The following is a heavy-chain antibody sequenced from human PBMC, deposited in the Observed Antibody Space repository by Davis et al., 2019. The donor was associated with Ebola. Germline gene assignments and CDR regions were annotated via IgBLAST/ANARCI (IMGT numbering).Heavy chain of an antibody. CDR3: ARGTSGAVH. V-gene: IGHV4-59*08. D-gene: IGHD7-27*01. CDR2: IYYSGST. Sequence: SETLSLTCTASGCPISSYYWSWIRQLPGKGLEWIGHIYYSGSTNYNPSLKSRVTISVDTSKNQFSLKLSSVAAADTAVYYCARGTSGAVHWGQGTLATVSS. CDR1: GCPISSYY. J-gene: IGHJ4*02.